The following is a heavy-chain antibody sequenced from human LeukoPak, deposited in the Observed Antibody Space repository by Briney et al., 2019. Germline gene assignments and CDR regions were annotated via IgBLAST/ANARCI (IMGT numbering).Heavy chain of an antibody. CDR2: ISSSSSTI. V-gene: IGHV3-48*02. CDR1: GFTFSSYS. J-gene: IGHJ4*02. CDR3: ARGGYSSSWDDTDY. D-gene: IGHD6-13*01. Sequence: GGSLRLSCAASGFTFSSYSMNWVRQAPGKGLEWVSYISSSSSTIYYADSVKGRFTISRDNAKNSRYLQMNSLRDEDTAVYYCARGGYSSSWDDTDYWGQGTLVTVSS.